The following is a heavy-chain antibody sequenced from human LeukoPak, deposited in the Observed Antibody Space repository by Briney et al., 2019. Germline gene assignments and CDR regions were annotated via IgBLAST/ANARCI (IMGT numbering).Heavy chain of an antibody. CDR2: SATDSTT. CDR3: ARDNDSRDPPHFDY. Sequence: GGSLRLSCAGSGFTVSSYEINWVRQAPGKGLEWVSFSATDSTTYYADSVKGRFTISRDNAKNSLYLQMNSLRAEDTAVYYCARDNDSRDPPHFDYWGQGTLVTVSS. CDR1: GFTVSSYE. D-gene: IGHD3-16*01. J-gene: IGHJ4*02. V-gene: IGHV3-48*03.